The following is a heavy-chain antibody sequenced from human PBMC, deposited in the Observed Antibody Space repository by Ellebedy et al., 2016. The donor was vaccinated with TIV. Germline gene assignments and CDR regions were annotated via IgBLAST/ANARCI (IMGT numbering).Heavy chain of an antibody. D-gene: IGHD4-17*01. CDR2: IRQDGGDK. V-gene: IGHV3-7*01. CDR1: GFSFRSYW. CDR3: ATDGSYGDYRSPTHAFVF. Sequence: GESLKISCGTSGFSFRSYWMTWVRQAPGKGLEWVANIRQDGGDKYYVDSVKGRFTISRDNAKNSLYLPMSSLRAEDTAVYYCATDGSYGDYRSPTHAFVFWGQGTLVIVSS. J-gene: IGHJ3*01.